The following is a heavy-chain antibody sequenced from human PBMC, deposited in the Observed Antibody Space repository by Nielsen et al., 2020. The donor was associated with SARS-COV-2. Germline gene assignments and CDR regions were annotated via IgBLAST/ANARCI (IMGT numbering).Heavy chain of an antibody. D-gene: IGHD3-10*01. V-gene: IGHV3-21*01. CDR3: ARASITMVAFDY. Sequence: LRLSCAASGFTFSSYSMNWVRQAPGKGLEWVSSISSSSSYIYYADSVKGRFTISRDNAKNSLYLQMNSLRAEDTAVYYCARASITMVAFDYWGQGTLVTVSS. CDR1: GFTFSSYS. J-gene: IGHJ4*02. CDR2: ISSSSSYI.